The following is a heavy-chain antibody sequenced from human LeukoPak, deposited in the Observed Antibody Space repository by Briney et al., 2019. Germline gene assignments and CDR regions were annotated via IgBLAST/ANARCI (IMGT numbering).Heavy chain of an antibody. CDR1: GGSISSYC. Sequence: PSETLSLTCTVSGGSISSYCWSWIRQPPGKGLEWIGYIYYSGSTNYNPSLKSRVTISVDTSKNQFSLKLSSVTAADTAVYYCARDYNWNYYYYMDVWGKGTTVTVSS. D-gene: IGHD1-1*01. V-gene: IGHV4-59*01. CDR2: IYYSGST. J-gene: IGHJ6*03. CDR3: ARDYNWNYYYYMDV.